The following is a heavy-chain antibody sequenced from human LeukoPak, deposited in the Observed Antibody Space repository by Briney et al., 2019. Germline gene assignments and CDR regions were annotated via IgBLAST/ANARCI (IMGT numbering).Heavy chain of an antibody. D-gene: IGHD3-10*01. CDR2: IYSGGST. CDR1: EFTVSSNY. V-gene: IGHV3-66*01. J-gene: IGHJ4*02. Sequence: PGGSLRLSCAASEFTVSSNYMSWVRQAPGKGLEWGSVIYSGGSTYYADSVKGRFTISRDNSKNTLYLQTNSLRAEDTAVYYCARDFVGFGETYGGQGTLVTVSS. CDR3: ARDFVGFGETY.